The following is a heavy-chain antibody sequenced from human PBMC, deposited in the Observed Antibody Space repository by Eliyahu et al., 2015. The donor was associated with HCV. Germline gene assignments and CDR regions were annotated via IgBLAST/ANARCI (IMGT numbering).Heavy chain of an antibody. Sequence: EVQLVESGGGLVQPGGSLKLSCAASGFTFSGSAMHWVRQASGKGLEWVGRIRSKANSYATAYAASVKGRFTISRDDSKNTAYLQMNSLKTEDTAVYYCTREYCSSTSCYLHWGQGTLVTVSS. V-gene: IGHV3-73*02. J-gene: IGHJ4*02. CDR3: TREYCSSTSCYLH. CDR1: GFTFSGSA. CDR2: IRSKANSYAT. D-gene: IGHD2-2*01.